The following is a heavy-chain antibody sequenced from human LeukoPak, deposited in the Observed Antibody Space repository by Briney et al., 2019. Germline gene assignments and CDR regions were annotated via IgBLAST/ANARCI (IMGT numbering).Heavy chain of an antibody. CDR3: AKEGPYYYDSSGYYYGGWLDY. Sequence: GGSLRLSCAASGFTFSSYAMSWVRQAPGKGLEWVSAISGSGGSTYYADSVKGRFTISRDNSKNTLYLQMNSLRAEDTAVYYCAKEGPYYYDSSGYYYGGWLDYWGQGTLVTVSS. CDR2: ISGSGGST. J-gene: IGHJ4*02. D-gene: IGHD3-22*01. V-gene: IGHV3-23*01. CDR1: GFTFSSYA.